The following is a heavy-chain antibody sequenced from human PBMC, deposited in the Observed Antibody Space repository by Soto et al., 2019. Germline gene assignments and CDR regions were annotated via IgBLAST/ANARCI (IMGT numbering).Heavy chain of an antibody. D-gene: IGHD1-26*01. V-gene: IGHV4-4*02. CDR1: GGSITTSVL. CDR2: IAHDGHT. CDR3: GGGRDYDY. J-gene: IGHJ4*02. Sequence: VQPTESGPGLVRPSGTLSLTCDVSGGSITTSVLWTWVRQFPGRGLEWIGEIAHDGHTNYNPSLAGRGTMSVDLSNSQFSLKVASVNAAETAVYFCGGGRDYDYWGQGTLVTVSS.